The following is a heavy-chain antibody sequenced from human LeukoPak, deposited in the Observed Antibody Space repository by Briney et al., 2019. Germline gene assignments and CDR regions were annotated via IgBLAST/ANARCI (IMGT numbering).Heavy chain of an antibody. CDR2: TYRDGGST. D-gene: IGHD4-17*01. CDR3: ARGGDYGDYAAY. V-gene: IGHV3-74*01. CDR1: GFIFSSYG. J-gene: IGHJ4*02. Sequence: GGSLRLSCAASGFIFSSYGMHWVRQAPGKRLVWVSRTYRDGGSTNYADSVKGRFTSSRDNAKSTLYLQMNSLRGEDTAVYYCARGGDYGDYAAYWGQGTLVTVPT.